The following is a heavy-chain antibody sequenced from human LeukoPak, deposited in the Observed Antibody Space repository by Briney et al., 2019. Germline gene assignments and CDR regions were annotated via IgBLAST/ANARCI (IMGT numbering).Heavy chain of an antibody. D-gene: IGHD2-2*01. V-gene: IGHV3-30*02. CDR3: ARDLQDIVVVPAASLWFDP. CDR1: GFTFDNYW. J-gene: IGHJ5*02. Sequence: PGGSLRLSCAASGFTFDNYWMNWVRQAPGKGLEWVAFIRYDGINKYYADSVKGRLTISRDNAKNSLYLQMNSLRAEDTAVYYCARDLQDIVVVPAASLWFDPWGQGTLVTVSS. CDR2: IRYDGINK.